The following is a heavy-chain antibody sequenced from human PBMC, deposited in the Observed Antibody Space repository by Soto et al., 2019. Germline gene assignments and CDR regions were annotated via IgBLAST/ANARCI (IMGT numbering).Heavy chain of an antibody. J-gene: IGHJ3*02. V-gene: IGHV3-30-3*01. Sequence: VQLVESGGGVVQPGRSLRLSCAASGFTFSSYAMHWVRQAPGKGLEWVAVISYDGSNKYYADSVKGRFTISRDNSKNTLYLQMNSLRAEDTAVYYCARDLECSSTSCYTDAFDIWGQGTMVTVSS. D-gene: IGHD2-2*02. CDR1: GFTFSSYA. CDR2: ISYDGSNK. CDR3: ARDLECSSTSCYTDAFDI.